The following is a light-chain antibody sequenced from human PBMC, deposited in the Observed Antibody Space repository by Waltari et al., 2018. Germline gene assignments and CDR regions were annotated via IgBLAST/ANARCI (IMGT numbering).Light chain of an antibody. V-gene: IGLV1-47*01. CDR3: AAWDDSLSGRV. CDR2: RDD. J-gene: IGLJ3*02. Sequence: QSVLTQPPSASGTPGQRVTISCSGSGPNIGDNSVYWYHQLPGMAPKLLIYRDDERPSGVPDRFSGSKSGTSASLAISGLRSEDAGDYCCAAWDDSLSGRVFGGGTKLTVL. CDR1: GPNIGDNS.